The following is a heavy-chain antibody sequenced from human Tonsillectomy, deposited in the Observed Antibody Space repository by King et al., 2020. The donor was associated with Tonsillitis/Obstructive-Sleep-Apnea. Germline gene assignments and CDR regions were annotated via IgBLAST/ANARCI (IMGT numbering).Heavy chain of an antibody. Sequence: VQLVESGGGVIRPGGSLRLSCAASGFIFDNYGMSWVRQAPGKGLEWVSGINWNGGSTGYADSVKGRFTISRDNAKNSLYLQMKSLRAEDTALYYCARDNLGLAVDRIDYWGQGTLVTVSS. CDR3: ARDNLGLAVDRIDY. J-gene: IGHJ4*02. CDR2: INWNGGST. D-gene: IGHD6-19*01. CDR1: GFIFDNYG. V-gene: IGHV3-20*04.